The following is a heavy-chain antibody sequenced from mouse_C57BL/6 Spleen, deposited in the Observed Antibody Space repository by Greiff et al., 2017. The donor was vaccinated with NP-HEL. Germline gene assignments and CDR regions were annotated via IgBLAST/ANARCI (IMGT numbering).Heavy chain of an antibody. V-gene: IGHV1-50*01. CDR2: IDPSDSYT. J-gene: IGHJ4*01. CDR3: ARGAAQALYAMDY. Sequence: VQLQQSGAELVKPGASVKLSCKASGYTFTSYWMQWVKQRPGQGLEWIGEIDPSDSYTNYNQKFKGKATLTVDTSSSTAYMQLSSLTSEDSAVYYCARGAAQALYAMDYWGQGTSVTVSS. CDR1: GYTFTSYW. D-gene: IGHD3-2*02.